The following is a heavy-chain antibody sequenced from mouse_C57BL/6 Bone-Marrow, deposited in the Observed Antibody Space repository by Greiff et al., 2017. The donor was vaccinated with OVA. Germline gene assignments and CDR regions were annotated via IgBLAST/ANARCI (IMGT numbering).Heavy chain of an antibody. CDR1: GYTFTSYW. CDR2: INPSNGGT. CDR3: ARELLRGFAY. Sequence: VQLQQPGTELVKPGASVKMSCKASGYTFTSYWMHWVKQRPGQGLAWIGNINPSNGGTNYNEKFKSKATLTVDKSSSPAYMPLSSLTSEDSAFYYGARELLRGFAYWGQGTLVTVSA. D-gene: IGHD1-1*01. V-gene: IGHV1-53*01. J-gene: IGHJ3*01.